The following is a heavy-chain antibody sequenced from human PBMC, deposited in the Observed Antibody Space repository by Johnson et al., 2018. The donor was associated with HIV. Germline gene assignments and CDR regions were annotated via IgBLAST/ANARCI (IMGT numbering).Heavy chain of an antibody. D-gene: IGHD6-13*01. CDR1: GFTFSSYG. CDR3: AREGEGYSSSWYDAFDI. Sequence: QVQLVESGGGVVQPGRSLRLSCAASGFTFSSYGMHWVRQAPCKGLEWVAVIWYDGSNKYYADSVRGRFTISRDNSKNTLYLQMNSLRAEDTAVYYCAREGEGYSSSWYDAFDIWGQGTMVTVSS. CDR2: IWYDGSNK. J-gene: IGHJ3*02. V-gene: IGHV3-30*19.